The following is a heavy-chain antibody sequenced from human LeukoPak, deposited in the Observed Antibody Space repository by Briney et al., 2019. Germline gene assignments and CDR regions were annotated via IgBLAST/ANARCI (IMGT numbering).Heavy chain of an antibody. CDR2: ISNSDGNT. CDR3: AKATGTLGN. J-gene: IGHJ4*02. D-gene: IGHD1-1*01. V-gene: IGHV3-23*01. Sequence: PGGSLRLSCAASGFTFSNYAMSWVRQAPGQGLDWVSTISNSDGNTYYADSVKGRFTISRDNSKNTLYLQMNSLTAEDTAIYYCAKATGTLGNWGQGTLVTVSS. CDR1: GFTFSNYA.